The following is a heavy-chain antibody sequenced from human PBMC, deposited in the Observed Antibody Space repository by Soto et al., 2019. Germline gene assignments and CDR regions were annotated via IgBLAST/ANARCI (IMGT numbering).Heavy chain of an antibody. CDR2: IIPIFGTA. D-gene: IGHD6-6*01. CDR1: GGTFSSYA. V-gene: IGHV1-69*13. Sequence: SVKVSCKASGGTFSSYAISWVRQAPGQGLEWMGGIIPIFGTANYAQKFQGRVTITADESTSTAYMELSSLRSEDTAVYYCARDLGSSLGYYYGMDVWGQGXTVTVYS. CDR3: ARDLGSSLGYYYGMDV. J-gene: IGHJ6*02.